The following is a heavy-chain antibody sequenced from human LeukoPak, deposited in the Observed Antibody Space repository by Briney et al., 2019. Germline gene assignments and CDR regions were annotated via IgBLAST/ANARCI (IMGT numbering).Heavy chain of an antibody. CDR3: ARDPYSGSYGDYYYYYMDV. Sequence: GESLRLSCAASGFSSSTYNMNWVRQAPGKGLEWVSSITTSSTYIYYADSVKGRFTISRDNAKNSLYLQMNSQRAEDTTVYYCARDPYSGSYGDYYYYYMDVWGKGTTVTISS. V-gene: IGHV3-21*01. J-gene: IGHJ6*03. CDR2: ITTSSTYI. D-gene: IGHD1-26*01. CDR1: GFSSSTYN.